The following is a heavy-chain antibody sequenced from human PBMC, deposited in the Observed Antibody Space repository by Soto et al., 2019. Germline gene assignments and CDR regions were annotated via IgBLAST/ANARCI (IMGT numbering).Heavy chain of an antibody. CDR3: ARDRRLGAAVWFDP. D-gene: IGHD6-13*01. V-gene: IGHV1-18*04. CDR2: ISAYNGNT. CDR1: GYPFSTYG. Sequence: QVQLVQSGAEVRKPGASVKVSCKASGYPFSTYGINWVRQAPGQGLEWMGWISAYNGNTKYAENFQGRVTMTTDTSTSTAYMELRSLRSDDTAVYYCARDRRLGAAVWFDPWGQGTLVTVSS. J-gene: IGHJ5*02.